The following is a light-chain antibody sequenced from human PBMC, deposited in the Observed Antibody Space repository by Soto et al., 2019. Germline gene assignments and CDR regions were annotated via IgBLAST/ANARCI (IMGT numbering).Light chain of an antibody. CDR1: QSVSSY. V-gene: IGKV3-11*01. CDR3: QQRSNWSWT. Sequence: EIVLTQSPATLSLSPGERATLSCRASQSVSSYLAWYQQKPCQAPRLLIYDASNRAAGIPARFSGSGSGSDFTLTISSLEPEDVAVYYCQQRSNWSWTFGQGTKVEIK. J-gene: IGKJ1*01. CDR2: DAS.